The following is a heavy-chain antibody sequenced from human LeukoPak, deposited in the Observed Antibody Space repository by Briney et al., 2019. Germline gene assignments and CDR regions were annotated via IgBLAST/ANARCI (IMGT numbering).Heavy chain of an antibody. CDR2: INTNTGNP. J-gene: IGHJ4*02. D-gene: IGHD3-22*01. Sequence: ASVKVSCKASGYTFTSYAMNWVRQAPGQGLEWMGWINTNTGNPTYAQGFTGRFVFSLDTSVSTAYLQISSLKAEDTAVYYCARDTDYYDSSGYYYLDYWGQGTLVTVSS. V-gene: IGHV7-4-1*02. CDR1: GYTFTSYA. CDR3: ARDTDYYDSSGYYYLDY.